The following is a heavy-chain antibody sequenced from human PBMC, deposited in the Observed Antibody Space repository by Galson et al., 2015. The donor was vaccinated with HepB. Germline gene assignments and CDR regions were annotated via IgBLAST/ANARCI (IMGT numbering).Heavy chain of an antibody. J-gene: IGHJ4*02. CDR3: ARAKSSSETGGYPVFDY. Sequence: SLRLSCAASGFTFSNYRMSWVRQAPGKGLEWVSYISTTGTTVHYADSVNGRTTISRDNAENSLYLQMDSLRAEDTAFYHCARAKSSSETGGYPVFDYWGQGTLVTVSS. CDR2: ISTTGTTV. CDR1: GFTFSNYR. V-gene: IGHV3-48*03. D-gene: IGHD2-8*02.